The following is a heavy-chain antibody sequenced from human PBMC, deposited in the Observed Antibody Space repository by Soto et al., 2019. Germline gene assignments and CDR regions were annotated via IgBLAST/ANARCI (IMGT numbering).Heavy chain of an antibody. CDR3: ARGHSMATITDDAFDI. J-gene: IGHJ3*02. CDR1: GFTFSSYA. Sequence: SLRLSCAASGFTFSSYAMHWVRQAPGKGLEWVAVISYDGSNKYYADSVKGRFTISRDNSKNTLYLQMNSLRAEDTAVYYCARGHSMATITDDAFDIWGQGTMVTVSS. CDR2: ISYDGSNK. D-gene: IGHD5-12*01. V-gene: IGHV3-30-3*01.